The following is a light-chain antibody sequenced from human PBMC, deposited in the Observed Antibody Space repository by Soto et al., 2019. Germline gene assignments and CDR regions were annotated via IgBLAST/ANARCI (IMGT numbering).Light chain of an antibody. V-gene: IGLV1-44*01. CDR3: AAWDDSLHVV. J-gene: IGLJ2*01. CDR2: SNN. CDR1: SSNIGSHT. Sequence: QSVLTQPPSASGPPGQGVTISCSGSSSNIGSHTVNWYQQLPGTAPKLLIYSNNQRPSGVPDRFSGSKSGTSASLAISGLQSEDEADYYCAAWDDSLHVVFGGGTKLTVL.